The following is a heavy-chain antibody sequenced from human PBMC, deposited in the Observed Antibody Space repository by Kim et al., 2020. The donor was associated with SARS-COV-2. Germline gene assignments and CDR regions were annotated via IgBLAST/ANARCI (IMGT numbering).Heavy chain of an antibody. J-gene: IGHJ4*02. CDR3: AKPRLDYDFWSGYQASYYFEY. V-gene: IGHV3-23*01. CDR1: GFTFSSYA. CDR2: ISGSGGST. Sequence: GGSLRLSCAASGFTFSSYAMSWVRQAPGKGLEWVSAISGSGGSTYYADSVKGRFTISRDNSKNTLYLQMNSLRAEVTAVYYCAKPRLDYDFWSGYQASYYFEYRGERTLVTVSS. D-gene: IGHD3-3*01.